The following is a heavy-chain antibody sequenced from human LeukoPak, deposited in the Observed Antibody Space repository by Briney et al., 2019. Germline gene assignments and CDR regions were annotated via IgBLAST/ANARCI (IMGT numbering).Heavy chain of an antibody. Sequence: ASVKVSCKASGYTFTGYYMHWVRQAPGQGLEWMGWINPNSGGTNYAQKFQGWVTMTRDTSISTAYMELSRLRSDDTAVYYCARDLGYSYGREVGYYFDYWGQGTLATVSS. V-gene: IGHV1-2*04. CDR3: ARDLGYSYGREVGYYFDY. J-gene: IGHJ4*02. CDR1: GYTFTGYY. D-gene: IGHD5-18*01. CDR2: INPNSGGT.